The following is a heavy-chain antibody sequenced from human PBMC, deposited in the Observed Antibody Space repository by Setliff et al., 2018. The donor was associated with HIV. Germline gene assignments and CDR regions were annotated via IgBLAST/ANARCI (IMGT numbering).Heavy chain of an antibody. D-gene: IGHD6-13*01. CDR3: ARGRGSSSSWPIDY. CDR2: IYHSGNT. CDR1: GGLISTGGYS. Sequence: SETLSLTCTVSGGLISTGGYSWSRIRQPPGKGLEWIGYIYHSGNTYYNPSLKSRVSISVDRSKNHFSLKLSSVTAADTAVYFCARGRGSSSSWPIDYWGQGTLVTVSS. V-gene: IGHV4-30-2*01. J-gene: IGHJ4*02.